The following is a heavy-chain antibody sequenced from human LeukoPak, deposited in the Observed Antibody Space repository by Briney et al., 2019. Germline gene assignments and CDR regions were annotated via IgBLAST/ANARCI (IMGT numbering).Heavy chain of an antibody. D-gene: IGHD6-19*01. Sequence: SVKVSCTASGGTFSSYAISWVRQAPGQGLEWMGGIIPIFGTANYAQKFQGRVTITADESTSTAYMELSSLRSEDTAVYYCARGVEPAVAGSTWGQGTLVTVSS. CDR1: GGTFSSYA. CDR3: ARGVEPAVAGST. CDR2: IIPIFGTA. J-gene: IGHJ5*02. V-gene: IGHV1-69*13.